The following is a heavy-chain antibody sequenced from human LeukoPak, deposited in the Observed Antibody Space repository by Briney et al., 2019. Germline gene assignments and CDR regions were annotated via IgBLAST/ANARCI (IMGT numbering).Heavy chain of an antibody. CDR3: ARSYCGGDCGAFDI. CDR2: IYYSGST. D-gene: IGHD2-21*02. CDR1: GGSISSYY. J-gene: IGHJ3*02. V-gene: IGHV4-59*12. Sequence: SETLSLTCTVSGGSISSYYWSWIRQPPGKGLEWIGSIYYSGSTYYNPSLKSRVTISVDTSKNHFSLRLSSVTAADTAVYYCARSYCGGDCGAFDIWGQGTMVTVS.